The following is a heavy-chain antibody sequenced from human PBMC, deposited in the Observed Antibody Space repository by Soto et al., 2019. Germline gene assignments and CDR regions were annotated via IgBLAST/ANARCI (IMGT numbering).Heavy chain of an antibody. CDR1: GYTFTSFG. CDR2: SSTYNGNT. V-gene: IGHV1-18*01. Sequence: QVQLVQSGAGVKRPGASVKVSCKASGYTFTSFGISWVRQAPGQGLAWMGWSSTYNGNTDYAQKLQGRVTMTTDTSTRTAYMELRSLRSDDTAVYYCARTDYADAFDVWGQGTMVTVSS. CDR3: ARTDYADAFDV. J-gene: IGHJ3*01. D-gene: IGHD4-17*01.